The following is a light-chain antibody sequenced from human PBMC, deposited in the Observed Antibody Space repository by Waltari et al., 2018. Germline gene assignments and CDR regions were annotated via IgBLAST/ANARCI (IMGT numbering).Light chain of an antibody. Sequence: QSDLTQPPSVSGSPGQSVTISCTGSSIDITHEAHVSWYQQHPGKAPRLIMFDVNRRPSGVPDRFSGSKSGNTASLTISGLQFADDSHYFCCSYAGYFTWVFGGGTKLTVL. CDR3: CSYAGYFTWV. J-gene: IGLJ3*02. V-gene: IGLV2-11*01. CDR1: SIDITHEAH. CDR2: DVN.